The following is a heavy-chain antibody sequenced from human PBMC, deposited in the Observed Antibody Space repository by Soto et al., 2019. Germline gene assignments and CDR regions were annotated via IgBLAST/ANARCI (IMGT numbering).Heavy chain of an antibody. J-gene: IGHJ4*02. Sequence: QVQLVQSGAEVKKPGSSVKVSCKASGGTFSSYTISWVRQAPGQGLEWMGRIIPILGIANYAQKFQGRVTITADKSTSTAYMELSSLRSEDTAVYYCARGPIVVVVGPNFDYWGQGTLVTVSS. CDR2: IIPILGIA. CDR3: ARGPIVVVVGPNFDY. CDR1: GGTFSSYT. V-gene: IGHV1-69*02. D-gene: IGHD2-15*01.